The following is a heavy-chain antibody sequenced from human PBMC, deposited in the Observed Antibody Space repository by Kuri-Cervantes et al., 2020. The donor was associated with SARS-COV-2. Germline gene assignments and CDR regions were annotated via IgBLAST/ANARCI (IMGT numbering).Heavy chain of an antibody. D-gene: IGHD3-3*01. CDR2: INAGNGNT. CDR1: GYTFTSYA. J-gene: IGHJ4*02. Sequence: ASVKVSCKASGYTFTSYAMHWVRQAPGQRLEWMGWINAGNGNTKYSQKFQGRVTITRDTSASTAYMELSSLRFEDTAVYYCARGAKITIFGRMRGFDYWGLGTLVTVSS. V-gene: IGHV1-3*01. CDR3: ARGAKITIFGRMRGFDY.